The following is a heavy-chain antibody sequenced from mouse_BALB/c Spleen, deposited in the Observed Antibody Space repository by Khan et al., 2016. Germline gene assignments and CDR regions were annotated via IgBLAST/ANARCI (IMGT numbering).Heavy chain of an antibody. CDR2: VNPSNDYT. CDR3: AREGWLLGFFDY. D-gene: IGHD2-3*01. Sequence: QVQLKQSGAELARPGASVKMSCKASGYTFTSYTMFWVKQRPGQGLEWLGYVNPSNDYTDYNQKFKDKATLTADKSSSPAYMQLNSLTSEDSAVYYCAREGWLLGFFDYWGQGTTLTVSS. CDR1: GYTFTSYT. J-gene: IGHJ2*01. V-gene: IGHV1-4*01.